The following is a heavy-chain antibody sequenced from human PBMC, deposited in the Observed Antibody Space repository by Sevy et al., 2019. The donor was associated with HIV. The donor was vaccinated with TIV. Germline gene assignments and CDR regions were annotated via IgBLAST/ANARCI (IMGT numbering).Heavy chain of an antibody. CDR1: GFTFSKYS. CDR3: ASDGCTKPHDY. Sequence: GGSLRLSCAASGFTFSKYSMSWVRQAPGKGLEWVSTFSFGCGRINYADSVKGRFTISRDDSKNTLYLQMNSLRAEDTAVYYCASDGCTKPHDYWGQGTLVTVSS. J-gene: IGHJ4*02. V-gene: IGHV3-23*01. D-gene: IGHD2-8*01. CDR2: FSFGCGRI.